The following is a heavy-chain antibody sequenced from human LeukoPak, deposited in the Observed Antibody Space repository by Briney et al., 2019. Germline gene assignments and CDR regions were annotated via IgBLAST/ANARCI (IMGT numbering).Heavy chain of an antibody. CDR3: ARGLEGYCSSTSCYSQDY. Sequence: ASVKVSCKASGNTFTSYDINWVRQATGQGLEWMGWMNPNSGNTGYAQKFQGRVTITRNTSISTAYMELSSLRSEDTAVYYCARGLEGYCSSTSCYSQDYWGQGTLVTVSS. J-gene: IGHJ4*02. CDR2: MNPNSGNT. D-gene: IGHD2-2*01. V-gene: IGHV1-8*03. CDR1: GNTFTSYD.